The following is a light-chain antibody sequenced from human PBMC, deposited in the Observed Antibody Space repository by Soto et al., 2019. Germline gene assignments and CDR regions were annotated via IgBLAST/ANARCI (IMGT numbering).Light chain of an antibody. J-gene: IGKJ1*01. CDR1: QSVSSSY. CDR2: GTS. CDR3: QQYGSSSWT. Sequence: LTRSPGTLSLSPGERATLSCRASQSVSSSYLAWYQQKPGQAPRLLIYGTSSRATGIPDRFSGSGSGTDFTLTISRLEPEDFAVYYCQQYGSSSWTFGQGTKVDIK. V-gene: IGKV3-20*01.